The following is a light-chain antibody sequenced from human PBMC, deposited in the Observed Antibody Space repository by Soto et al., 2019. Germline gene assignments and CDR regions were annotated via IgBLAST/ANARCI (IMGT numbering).Light chain of an antibody. Sequence: EVVMTQSPATLSVSPGDRATLSCRASQSVDTNVVWYQQKPGQPPRLLVHSASIRATGVPARFTGIGSGTVFTLTISGLQYDDFAIYYCQQYYNWPPYTFGQGTRLQIK. V-gene: IGKV3-15*01. CDR3: QQYYNWPPYT. CDR1: QSVDTN. J-gene: IGKJ2*01. CDR2: SAS.